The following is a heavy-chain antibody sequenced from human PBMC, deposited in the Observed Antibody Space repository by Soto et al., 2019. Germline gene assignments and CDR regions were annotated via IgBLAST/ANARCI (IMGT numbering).Heavy chain of an antibody. CDR1: GYTFTGYY. Sequence: QVQLVQSGAEVKKPGASVKVSCKASGYTFTGYYMHWVRQAPGQGLEWMGWINPNSGGTNYAQKFQGWVTMTRDTSISTAYMELSRLRSDDTAVYYCARDPGIAVAGFRELHYYYGMDVWGQGTTVTVSS. CDR2: INPNSGGT. V-gene: IGHV1-2*04. CDR3: ARDPGIAVAGFRELHYYYGMDV. D-gene: IGHD6-19*01. J-gene: IGHJ6*02.